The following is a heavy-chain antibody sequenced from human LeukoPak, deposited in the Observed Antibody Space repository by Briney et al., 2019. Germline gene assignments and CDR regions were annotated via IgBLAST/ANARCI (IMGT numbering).Heavy chain of an antibody. CDR3: AKAMTTVTPFDY. D-gene: IGHD4-17*01. J-gene: IGHJ4*02. CDR2: ISSSSSYI. Sequence: GGSLRLSCAASGFTFSSYSMNWVRQAPGKGLEWVSSISSSSSYIYYADSVKGRFTISRDSSKKTLYLQMNSLRVEDTAVYYCAKAMTTVTPFDYWGQGTLVTVSS. V-gene: IGHV3-21*01. CDR1: GFTFSSYS.